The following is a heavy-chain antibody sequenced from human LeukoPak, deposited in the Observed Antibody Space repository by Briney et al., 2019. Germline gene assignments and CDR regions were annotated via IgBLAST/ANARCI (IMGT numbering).Heavy chain of an antibody. J-gene: IGHJ4*02. CDR2: VGISGDT. CDR3: VRGGIQVSGIDEIDY. CDR1: GFTFRSYD. D-gene: IGHD6-19*01. Sequence: GGSLRLSCAASGFTFRSYDMHWVRQVTGKGLEWVSAVGISGDTYYAGSVKGRFTISRENAKNSLYLQMNSMTAGDTAVYYCVRGGIQVSGIDEIDYWGQGTLVTVSS. V-gene: IGHV3-13*01.